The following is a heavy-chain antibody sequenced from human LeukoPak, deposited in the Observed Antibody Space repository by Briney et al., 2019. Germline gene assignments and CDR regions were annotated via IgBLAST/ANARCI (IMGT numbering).Heavy chain of an antibody. J-gene: IGHJ4*02. V-gene: IGHV3-7*05. CDR1: GFTFSNYW. D-gene: IGHD4-11*01. Sequence: GGSLRLSCAASGFTFSNYWMGWVRQAPGRGLEWVANIKQDGSEKYYVDSVKGRFTVSRDNAKNSLYLQMNSLRAEDTAVYHCAGIGVSNAFDSWGQGTLVTVSP. CDR3: AGIGVSNAFDS. CDR2: IKQDGSEK.